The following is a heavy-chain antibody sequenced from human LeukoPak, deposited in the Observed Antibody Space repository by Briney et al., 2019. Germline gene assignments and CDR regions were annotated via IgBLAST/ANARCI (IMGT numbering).Heavy chain of an antibody. CDR3: ARDFSSWYYFDY. Sequence: GGSLRLSCAASGFTFSSYSMNWVRQAPGKGLEWFSSISSSSSYIYYADSVKGRFTIPRDNAKNSLYLQMNSLRAEDTAVYYCARDFSSWYYFDYWGQGTLVTVSS. J-gene: IGHJ4*02. D-gene: IGHD6-13*01. V-gene: IGHV3-21*01. CDR2: ISSSSSYI. CDR1: GFTFSSYS.